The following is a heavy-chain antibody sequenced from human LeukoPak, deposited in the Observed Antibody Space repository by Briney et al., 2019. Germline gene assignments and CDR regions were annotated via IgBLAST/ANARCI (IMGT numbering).Heavy chain of an antibody. V-gene: IGHV3-23*01. CDR2: ISGSGGST. CDR1: GFTFSSYG. CDR3: AKDVDPDYYYYMDV. Sequence: GGSLRLSCAASGFTFSSYGMSWVRQAPGKGLEWVSAISGSGGSTYYADSVKGRFTISRDSSKNTLYLQMNSLRAEDTAVYYCAKDVDPDYYYYMDVWGKGTTVTISS. J-gene: IGHJ6*03.